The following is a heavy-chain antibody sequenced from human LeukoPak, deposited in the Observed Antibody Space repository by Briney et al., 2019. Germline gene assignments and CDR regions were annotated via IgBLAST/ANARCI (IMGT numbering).Heavy chain of an antibody. J-gene: IGHJ3*01. CDR3: ARQMTTLTMGRTFDL. CDR1: GGSISSGGYY. CDR2: IYYSGST. Sequence: SETLSLTCTVSGGSISSGGYYWSWIRQHPGKGLEWIGYIYYSGSTYYNPSLKSRVTISVDTSKNQFSLKLSSVTAADTAVYYCARQMTTLTMGRTFDLWGQGKMVTVSS. V-gene: IGHV4-31*03. D-gene: IGHD4-17*01.